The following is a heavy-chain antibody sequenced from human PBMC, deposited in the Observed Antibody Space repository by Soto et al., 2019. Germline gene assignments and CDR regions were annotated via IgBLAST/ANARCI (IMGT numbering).Heavy chain of an antibody. Sequence: EVQLVESGGVLVQPGGSLRLSCVASGFTFSIYAMSWVRQAPGKGLEWVSAMSGSGNSTYSADSVKGRFTISRDNSKNTLYLQMNSLRAEDTAVYYCAKDNWNYGVYYGMDVWGQGTTVTVS. CDR2: MSGSGNST. D-gene: IGHD1-7*01. V-gene: IGHV3-23*04. J-gene: IGHJ6*02. CDR3: AKDNWNYGVYYGMDV. CDR1: GFTFSIYA.